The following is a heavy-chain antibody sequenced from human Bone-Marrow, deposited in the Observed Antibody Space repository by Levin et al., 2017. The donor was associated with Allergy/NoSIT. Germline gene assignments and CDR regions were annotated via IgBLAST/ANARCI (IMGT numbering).Heavy chain of an antibody. D-gene: IGHD3-16*01. Sequence: SQTLSLTCSVSGVPIHAYYWSWIRQPPGKRLEWIGHIYFNGSTNYNPSLTSRVTISVDTSKNQFSLKLNSVTAADTAVYFCARGGGALPYWGQGTLVIVSS. CDR2: IYFNGST. CDR1: GVPIHAYY. V-gene: IGHV4-59*01. J-gene: IGHJ4*02. CDR3: ARGGGALPY.